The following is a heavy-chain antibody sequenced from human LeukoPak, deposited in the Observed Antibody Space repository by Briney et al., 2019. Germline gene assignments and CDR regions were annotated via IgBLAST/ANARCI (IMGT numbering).Heavy chain of an antibody. Sequence: GGSLRLSCAASAFTFSSYSMHWVRQAPGKGLEWVSSITSSSSYIYYADSVKGRFTISRDNAKNSLYLQINSLRAEDTAVYYCAREWSSSSYYYGMDVWGQGTTVTVS. D-gene: IGHD6-6*01. CDR1: AFTFSSYS. V-gene: IGHV3-21*01. CDR2: ITSSSSYI. J-gene: IGHJ6*02. CDR3: AREWSSSSYYYGMDV.